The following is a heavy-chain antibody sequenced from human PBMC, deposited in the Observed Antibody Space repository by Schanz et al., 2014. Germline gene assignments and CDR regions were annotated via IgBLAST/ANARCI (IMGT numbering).Heavy chain of an antibody. CDR1: GFIFNDYY. D-gene: IGHD3-10*01. CDR2: ISRDGTTS. CDR3: ARGRGYIIGQ. V-gene: IGHV3-11*04. J-gene: IGHJ4*02. Sequence: QVQLVESGGGLVKPGGSLRLSCAASGFIFNDYYMNWIRQAPGKGLEWLSYISRDGTTSYYADSVKGRFTISRDSSKSTVYLQMDSLRADDTSVYYCARGRGYIIGQWGQGILVTVSS.